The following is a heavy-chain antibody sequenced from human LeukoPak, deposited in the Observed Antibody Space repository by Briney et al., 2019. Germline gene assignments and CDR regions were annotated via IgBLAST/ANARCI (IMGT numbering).Heavy chain of an antibody. CDR2: ISSSGSTI. CDR1: GFTFSSSE. V-gene: IGHV3-48*03. D-gene: IGHD3-10*02. Sequence: GGSLRLSCAASGFTFSSSEMNWVRQAPGKGLEWVSYISSSGSTIYYADSVKGRFTISRDNAKNSLYLQMNSLRAEDTAVYYCAELGITMIGGVWGKGTTVTISS. J-gene: IGHJ6*04. CDR3: AELGITMIGGV.